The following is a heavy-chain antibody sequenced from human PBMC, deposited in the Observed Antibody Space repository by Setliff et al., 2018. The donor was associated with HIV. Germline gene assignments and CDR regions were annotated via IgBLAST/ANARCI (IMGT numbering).Heavy chain of an antibody. CDR2: IYTSGST. Sequence: SETLSLTCTVSGGSISSGSYYWSWIRQPAGKGLEWIGHIYTSGSTNYNPSLKSRVTISVDTSKNQFSLKLSSVTAADTAVYYCARVPPDCSGGSCYSKHYVVYWGQGTLVTVSS. CDR1: GGSISSGSYY. D-gene: IGHD2-15*01. CDR3: ARVPPDCSGGSCYSKHYVVY. V-gene: IGHV4-61*09. J-gene: IGHJ4*02.